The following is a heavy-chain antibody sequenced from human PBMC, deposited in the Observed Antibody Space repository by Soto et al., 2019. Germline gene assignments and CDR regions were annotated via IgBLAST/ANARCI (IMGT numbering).Heavy chain of an antibody. V-gene: IGHV5-51*01. D-gene: IGHD6-19*01. J-gene: IGHJ4*01. CDR3: ARSYSSAWFGAEFDY. CDR1: GYSFTNFW. CDR2: IFPGDSET. Sequence: GESLKISCKVSGYSFTNFWIGWVRQMPGQGLEWMGIIFPGDSETRYSPSFEGQVTISVDKSIAPAYLQRSSLKASDSAMYYCARSYSSAWFGAEFDYWGQGTLVTVSS.